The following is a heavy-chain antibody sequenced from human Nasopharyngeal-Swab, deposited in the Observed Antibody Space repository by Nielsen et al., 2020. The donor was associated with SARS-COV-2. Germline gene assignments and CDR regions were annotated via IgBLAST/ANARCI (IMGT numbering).Heavy chain of an antibody. Sequence: GGSLRLSCAASGFTFSSYAMSWVRQAPGKGLEWVSAISGSGGSTYYADSVKGRFTISRDNSKNTLYLQMNSLRAEDTAVYYCTKEPDYDFWSGYFDYWGQGTLVTVSS. CDR3: TKEPDYDFWSGYFDY. D-gene: IGHD3-3*01. CDR1: GFTFSSYA. V-gene: IGHV3-23*01. CDR2: ISGSGGST. J-gene: IGHJ4*02.